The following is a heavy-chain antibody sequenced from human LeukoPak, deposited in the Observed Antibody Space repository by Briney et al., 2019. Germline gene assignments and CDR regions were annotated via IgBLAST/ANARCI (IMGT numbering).Heavy chain of an antibody. CDR1: GFTFSSYW. CDR2: IGTAGDT. CDR3: ARSYCSGGSCYLDAFDI. D-gene: IGHD2-15*01. V-gene: IGHV3-13*01. Sequence: GGSLRLSCAASGFTFSSYWMHWVRHATGKGLEWVSAIGTAGDTYYPGSVKGRFTISRENAKNSLYLQMNSLRAGDTAVYYCARSYCSGGSCYLDAFDIWGQGTMVTVSS. J-gene: IGHJ3*02.